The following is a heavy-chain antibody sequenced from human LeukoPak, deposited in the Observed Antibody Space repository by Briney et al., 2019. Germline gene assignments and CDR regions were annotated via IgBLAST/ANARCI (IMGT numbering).Heavy chain of an antibody. V-gene: IGHV3-48*01. J-gene: IGHJ4*02. CDR3: AKDPSWLVVY. D-gene: IGHD5-12*01. CDR1: GFTFSTYT. Sequence: GGSLRLSCAASGFTFSTYTMNWVRQPPGKGLEWVSNIGTSSSTIYYADSVKGRFTISRDNAKNSLYLQMNSLRAEDTAVYYCAKDPSWLVVYWGQGTLVTVSS. CDR2: IGTSSSTI.